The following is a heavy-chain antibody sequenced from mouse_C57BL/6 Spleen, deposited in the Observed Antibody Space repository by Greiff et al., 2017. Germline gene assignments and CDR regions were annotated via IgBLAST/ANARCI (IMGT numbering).Heavy chain of an antibody. Sequence: QVQLKQSGAELVKPGASVKLSCKASGYTFTSYWMQWVKQRPGQGLEWIGEIDPSDSYTNYNQKFKGKATLTVDTSSSTAYMQLSSLTSEDSAVYYCARSDYDPYWGQGTLVTVSA. D-gene: IGHD2-4*01. CDR3: ARSDYDPY. CDR2: IDPSDSYT. V-gene: IGHV1-50*01. J-gene: IGHJ3*01. CDR1: GYTFTSYW.